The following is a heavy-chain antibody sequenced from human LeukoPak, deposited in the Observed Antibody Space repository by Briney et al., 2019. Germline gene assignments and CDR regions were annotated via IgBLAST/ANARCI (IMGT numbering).Heavy chain of an antibody. CDR3: ARIDVWGSYRYFDY. V-gene: IGHV4-39*01. Sequence: PSETLSLTCTVSGGSISSSSNYWGWIRQPPGKGLEWIGSIYYSGSTYYNPSLKSRVTISVDTSKNQFSLKLSSVTAADTAVYYCARIDVWGSYRYFDYWGQGTLVTVSS. J-gene: IGHJ4*02. D-gene: IGHD3-16*02. CDR2: IYYSGST. CDR1: GGSISSSSNY.